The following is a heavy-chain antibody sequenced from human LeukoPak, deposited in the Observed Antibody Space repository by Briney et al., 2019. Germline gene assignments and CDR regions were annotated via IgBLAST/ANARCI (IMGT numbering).Heavy chain of an antibody. CDR1: GFTFRNYA. Sequence: PGGSLRLSCAASGFTFRNYAMSWVRQAPGKGLEWVSTITGTGSGSRTLYADSVRDRFTISRDNFRNKVALQMESLSVDDTAFYYCAVSMGGTYFRFDHWGQGNLVTVSS. CDR2: ITGTGSGSRT. J-gene: IGHJ5*02. D-gene: IGHD2/OR15-2a*01. CDR3: AVSMGGTYFRFDH. V-gene: IGHV3-23*01.